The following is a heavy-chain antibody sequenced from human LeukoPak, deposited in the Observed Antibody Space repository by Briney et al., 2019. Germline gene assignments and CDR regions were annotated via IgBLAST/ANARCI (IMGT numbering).Heavy chain of an antibody. CDR1: GYTFTGYY. J-gene: IGHJ3*02. Sequence: ASVKVSCKASGYTFTGYYMHWVRQAPGQGLEWMGWINPNSGGTNYAQKFQGRVTITTDEPTSTAYMELRSLRSEDTAAYFCARGVFGADDVFDIWGQGTMVTVSS. V-gene: IGHV1-2*02. CDR2: INPNSGGT. D-gene: IGHD3-10*01. CDR3: ARGVFGADDVFDI.